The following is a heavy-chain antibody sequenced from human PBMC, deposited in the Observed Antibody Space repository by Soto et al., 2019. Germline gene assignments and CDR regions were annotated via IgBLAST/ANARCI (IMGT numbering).Heavy chain of an antibody. CDR2: TYYRSKWYN. CDR1: GDSVSSNSAA. CDR3: ARAGYCSSTSCDGPPVSIYYGMDV. D-gene: IGHD2-2*01. J-gene: IGHJ6*02. Sequence: SQTLSLTCAISGDSVSSNSAAWNWIRQSPSRCLEWLGRTYYRSKWYNDYAVSVKSRITINPDTSKNQFSLQLNSVTPEDTAVYYCARAGYCSSTSCDGPPVSIYYGMDVWGQGTTVTVSS. V-gene: IGHV6-1*01.